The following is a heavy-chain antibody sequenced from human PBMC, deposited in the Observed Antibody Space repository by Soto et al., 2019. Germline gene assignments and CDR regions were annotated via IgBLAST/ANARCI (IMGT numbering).Heavy chain of an antibody. Sequence: EVQLVESGGGLVQPGGSLRLSCAASGFTVSSNYMSWVRQAPGKGLEWVSVIYSGGSTYYAASVKGRFTVSRDNSKNTLYLQMNSLRAEDTAVYYCARMAYSSGYSGLFDPWGQGTLVTVSS. J-gene: IGHJ5*02. CDR1: GFTVSSNY. CDR2: IYSGGST. D-gene: IGHD3-22*01. CDR3: ARMAYSSGYSGLFDP. V-gene: IGHV3-66*01.